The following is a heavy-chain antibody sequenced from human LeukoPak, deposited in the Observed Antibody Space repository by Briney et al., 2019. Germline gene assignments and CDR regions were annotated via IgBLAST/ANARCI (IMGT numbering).Heavy chain of an antibody. CDR3: ARDPGPSLDSPDYYYYYYMDV. D-gene: IGHD2-2*03. Sequence: SVKVSCKASGGTFSSYAISWVRQAPGQGLEWMGGIIPIFGTANYAQKFQGRVTITTDESTSTAYMELSSLRSEDTAVYYCARDPGPSLDSPDYYYYYYMDVWGKGTTVTVSS. J-gene: IGHJ6*03. CDR1: GGTFSSYA. CDR2: IIPIFGTA. V-gene: IGHV1-69*05.